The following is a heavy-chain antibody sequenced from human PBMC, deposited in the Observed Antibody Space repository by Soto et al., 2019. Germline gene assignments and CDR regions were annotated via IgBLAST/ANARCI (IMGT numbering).Heavy chain of an antibody. D-gene: IGHD1-20*01. CDR3: ARQSYNWNDEHAFDI. CDR2: IYYSGST. Sequence: SETLSLTCTVSGGSISSSSYYWGWIRQPPGKGLEWIGSIYYSGSTYYNPSLKSRVTISVDTSKNQFSLKLSSVTAADTAVYYCARQSYNWNDEHAFDIWGRGTMVTVSS. J-gene: IGHJ3*02. V-gene: IGHV4-39*01. CDR1: GGSISSSSYY.